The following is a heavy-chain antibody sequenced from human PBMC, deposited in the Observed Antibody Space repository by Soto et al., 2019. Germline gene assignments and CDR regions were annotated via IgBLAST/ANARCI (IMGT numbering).Heavy chain of an antibody. D-gene: IGHD2-2*01. CDR3: ARVKYCINTTCFRYGYFDL. V-gene: IGHV4-31*03. CDR2: IFYTGST. CDR1: GESLSSGGYY. Sequence: QVQLQESGPGLLKPSQTLSLTCTVSGESLSSGGYYWNWNRQHPGKGLEGVGSIFYTGSTYYNPSLKSRLTISVDTSKNQFSLKLSSVTAADTAVYYCARVKYCINTTCFRYGYFDLWGRGTLVNVSS. J-gene: IGHJ2*01.